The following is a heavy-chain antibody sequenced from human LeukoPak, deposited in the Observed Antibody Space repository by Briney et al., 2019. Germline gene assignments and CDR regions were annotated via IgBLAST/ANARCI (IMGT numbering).Heavy chain of an antibody. Sequence: GGSLRLSCAASGFTFSSYAMSWVRQAPGKGLEWVSAISGSGGSTYYADSVKGRFTISRDNSKNTLYLQMNSLRAEDTAVYYWARREYDILTGYYSLDYWGQGTLVTVSS. CDR2: ISGSGGST. J-gene: IGHJ4*02. D-gene: IGHD3-9*01. CDR3: ARREYDILTGYYSLDY. V-gene: IGHV3-23*01. CDR1: GFTFSSYA.